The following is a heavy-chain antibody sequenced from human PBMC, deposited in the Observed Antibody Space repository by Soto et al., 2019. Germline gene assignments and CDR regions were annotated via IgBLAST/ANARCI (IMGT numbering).Heavy chain of an antibody. J-gene: IGHJ4*02. CDR3: ASDDDPPDKGLAH. Sequence: QVQLVESGGGVVQPGRSLRLSCAASGFRFSNYGMHWVRQAPGKGLEWLAVIVADGTGLHYADSVRGRFTISRDNSKNTLQLQLHSLGAEDTAMYICASDDDPPDKGLAHWGQGTRVTFSS. CDR1: GFRFSNYG. CDR2: IVADGTGL. V-gene: IGHV3-33*01.